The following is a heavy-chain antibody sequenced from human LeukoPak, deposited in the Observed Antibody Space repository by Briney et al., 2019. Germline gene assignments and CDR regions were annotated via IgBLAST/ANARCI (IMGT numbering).Heavy chain of an antibody. CDR1: GASISSNSYY. J-gene: IGHJ4*02. Sequence: PETLSLTCTVSGASISSNSYYWGWVRQAPGKGLEWIASIYYTENKYHNPSLRSRVTISVDTSKNQFSLKLSSVTAADTAVYYCARDAWNWGVSYYFDYWGQGTLVTVSS. D-gene: IGHD1-7*01. CDR3: ARDAWNWGVSYYFDY. V-gene: IGHV4-39*07. CDR2: IYYTENK.